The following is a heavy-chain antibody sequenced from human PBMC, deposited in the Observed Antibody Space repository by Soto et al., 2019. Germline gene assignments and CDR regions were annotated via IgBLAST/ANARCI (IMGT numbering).Heavy chain of an antibody. CDR2: INPNSGGT. Sequence: QVQLVQSGAEVKKPGASVKVSCKASGYTFTGYYMHWVRQAPGQGLERMGWINPNSGGTNYAQKFQGRVNMTRDTSSSTASMELSRLRSDDTAVYYCASARRATVTTRGQWYGFDSWGQGTLVTVSS. V-gene: IGHV1-2*02. CDR1: GYTFTGYY. J-gene: IGHJ4*02. CDR3: ASARRATVTTRGQWYGFDS. D-gene: IGHD4-17*01.